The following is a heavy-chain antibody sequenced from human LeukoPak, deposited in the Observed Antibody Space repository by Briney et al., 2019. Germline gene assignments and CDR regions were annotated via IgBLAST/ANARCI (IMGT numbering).Heavy chain of an antibody. V-gene: IGHV4-39*01. CDR2: IYYSGST. J-gene: IGHJ4*02. Sequence: PSETLSLTCTVSGGSISSSSYYWGWIRQPPGKGLEWIGSIYYSGSTYYNPSLKSRVTISVDTSKNQFSLKLSSVTAADTAVYYCARHVIGSSGSPFDYWGQGTLVTVSS. CDR1: GGSISSSSYY. D-gene: IGHD6-19*01. CDR3: ARHVIGSSGSPFDY.